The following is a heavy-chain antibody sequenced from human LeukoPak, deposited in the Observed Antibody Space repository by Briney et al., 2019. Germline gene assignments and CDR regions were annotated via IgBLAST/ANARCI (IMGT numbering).Heavy chain of an antibody. J-gene: IGHJ1*01. CDR2: INPDGRDT. CDR1: GFTFNRCW. D-gene: IGHD2-21*02. V-gene: IGHV3-7*01. Sequence: GGSLRLSCVVSGFTFNRCWMNWVRQAPGKGLEWVAHINPDGRDTYYVDSVKGRFTVSRDNAENSMYLQMNSLRVEDTAVYYCTSWGDTTAEYFQRWGQGTLVTVSS. CDR3: TSWGDTTAEYFQR.